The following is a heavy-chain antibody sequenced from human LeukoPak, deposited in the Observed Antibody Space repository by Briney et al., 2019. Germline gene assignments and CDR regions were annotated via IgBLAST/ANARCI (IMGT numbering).Heavy chain of an antibody. CDR3: ARDLYSSSWYGASDI. CDR1: GFTFSSYG. V-gene: IGHV3-33*01. CDR2: IWYDGSNK. D-gene: IGHD6-13*01. J-gene: IGHJ3*02. Sequence: GGSLRLSCAAPGFTFSSYGMHWVRQAPGKGLEWVAVIWYDGSNKYYADSVKGRFTIFRDNSKNTLYLQMNSLRAEDTAVYYCARDLYSSSWYGASDIWGQGTMVTVSS.